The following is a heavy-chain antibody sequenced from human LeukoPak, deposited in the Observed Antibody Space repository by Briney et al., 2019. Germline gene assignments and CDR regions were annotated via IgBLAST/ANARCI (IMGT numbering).Heavy chain of an antibody. D-gene: IGHD3-9*01. J-gene: IGHJ4*02. V-gene: IGHV3-9*01. CDR2: ISWNSGSI. Sequence: GRSLRLSCAASGFTFDDYAMHWARQAPGKGLEWVSGISWNSGSIGYADSVKGRFTISRDNAKNSLYLQMNSLRAEDTALYCCAKAREGYYNAGFGYWGQGTLVTVSS. CDR1: GFTFDDYA. CDR3: AKAREGYYNAGFGY.